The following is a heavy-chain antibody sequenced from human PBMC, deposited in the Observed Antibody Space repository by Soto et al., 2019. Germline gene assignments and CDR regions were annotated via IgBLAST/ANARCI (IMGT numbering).Heavy chain of an antibody. D-gene: IGHD3-22*01. CDR3: ARDSCYFDD. J-gene: IGHJ4*02. V-gene: IGHV3-74*01. CDR1: GFTFTDFW. Sequence: GGSMTLSCAASGFTFTDFWMRWVRKVAGKGLVWVSRIDTSETSKSYADSVKARDTTSRNNDKGMVTLQMKSLRADDRGVYYCARDSCYFDDWSQGSLVTVSS. CDR2: IDTSETSK.